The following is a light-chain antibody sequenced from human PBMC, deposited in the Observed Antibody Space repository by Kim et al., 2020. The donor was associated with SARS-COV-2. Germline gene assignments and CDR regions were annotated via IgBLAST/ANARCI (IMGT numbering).Light chain of an antibody. Sequence: EIVMTQSPATLSVSPGERATLSCRASRSVSSHLAWYQQKPGLGPRLLIYGASTRATGVPDRFSGSGSGTDFTLTISSLHSEDFAVYYCQHYVNWPLTFGGGTKVDIK. J-gene: IGKJ4*01. V-gene: IGKV3-15*01. CDR1: RSVSSH. CDR2: GAS. CDR3: QHYVNWPLT.